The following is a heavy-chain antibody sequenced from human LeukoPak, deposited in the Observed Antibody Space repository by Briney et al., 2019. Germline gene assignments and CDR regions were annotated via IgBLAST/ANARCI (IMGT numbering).Heavy chain of an antibody. CDR2: IYYSGST. J-gene: IGHJ4*02. Sequence: SETLSPXCTVSGGSISSYYWSWIRQPPGKGLEWIGYIYYSGSTNYNPSLKSRVTISVDTSKNQFSLKLSSVTAADTAVYYCARGRAHGADYWGQGTLVTVSS. D-gene: IGHD3-10*01. CDR3: ARGRAHGADY. V-gene: IGHV4-59*01. CDR1: GGSISSYY.